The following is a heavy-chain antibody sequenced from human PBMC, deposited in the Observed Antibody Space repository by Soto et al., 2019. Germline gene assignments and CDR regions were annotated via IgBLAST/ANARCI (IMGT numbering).Heavy chain of an antibody. CDR1: GGSLSSRSYH. CDR3: ARLESAFDI. D-gene: IGHD1-1*01. J-gene: IGHJ3*02. V-gene: IGHV4-39*01. Sequence: PSETLSLTCTVSGGSLSSRSYHWGWIRQPPGQGPEWIGDTFYSGGTYYNPSLKSRVTISVDTSKNQFSLLLSSVTAADTAVYYCARLESAFDIWGQGTMVTVSS. CDR2: TFYSGGT.